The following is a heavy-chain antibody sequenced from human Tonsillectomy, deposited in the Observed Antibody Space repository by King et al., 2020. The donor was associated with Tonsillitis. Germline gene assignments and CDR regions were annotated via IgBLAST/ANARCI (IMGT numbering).Heavy chain of an antibody. D-gene: IGHD3-10*01. V-gene: IGHV4-30-4*08. J-gene: IGHJ5*01. Sequence: QLQESGPRLVMPSQTLSLTCTVSGDSISRGDDYWSWIRQSPGKGLEWIGYIYYSGSTYYNSSLKSRVTISINTSKTQFSLKMRSVTVADTAVYYCARAYGSCSYWVPKCFDSLGQGIPVTVSS. CDR2: IYYSGST. CDR1: GDSISRGDDY. CDR3: ARAYGSCSYWVPKCFDS.